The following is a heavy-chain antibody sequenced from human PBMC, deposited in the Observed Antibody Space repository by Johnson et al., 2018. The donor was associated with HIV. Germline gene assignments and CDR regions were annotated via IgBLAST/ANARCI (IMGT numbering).Heavy chain of an antibody. J-gene: IGHJ3*01. Sequence: QEQLVESGGGVVQPGRSLRLSCAASGFTFSSYGMHWVRQAPGKGLEWVAVISYDGKNKYYADSVKGRFTISRDKSKNTMYLKMNSLRDEDTAVYHCAKERLLHDAFDFWGQGTMVTVSS. V-gene: IGHV3-30*18. CDR2: ISYDGKNK. CDR3: AKERLLHDAFDF. D-gene: IGHD5-18*01. CDR1: GFTFSSYG.